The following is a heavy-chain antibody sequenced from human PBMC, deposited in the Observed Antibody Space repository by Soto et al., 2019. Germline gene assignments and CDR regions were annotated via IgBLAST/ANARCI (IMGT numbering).Heavy chain of an antibody. CDR1: GGTFSSYA. D-gene: IGHD2-2*02. CDR2: IIPIFGTA. V-gene: IGHV1-69*13. J-gene: IGHJ6*02. CDR3: ARGLGCSSTSCYNPTDIYYYGMDV. Sequence: SVKVSCKASGGTFSSYAISCVRQAPGQVLEWMGGIIPIFGTANYAQKFQGRVTITADESTSTAYMELSSLRSEDTAVYYCARGLGCSSTSCYNPTDIYYYGMDVWGQGTTVTVSS.